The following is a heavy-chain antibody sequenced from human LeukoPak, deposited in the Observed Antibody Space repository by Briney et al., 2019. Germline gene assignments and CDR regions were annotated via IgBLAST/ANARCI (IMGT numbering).Heavy chain of an antibody. V-gene: IGHV1-69*13. J-gene: IGHJ5*02. Sequence: GASVNVSCKASGGTFSSYAISWVRQAPGQGLEWMGGIIPIFGTAIYAQKFQGRVTITADESTSTAYMELSSLRSEDTAVYYCARAAVVVVVAATSWFDPWGQGSLVTVSS. CDR1: GGTFSSYA. CDR2: IIPIFGTA. CDR3: ARAAVVVVVAATSWFDP. D-gene: IGHD2-15*01.